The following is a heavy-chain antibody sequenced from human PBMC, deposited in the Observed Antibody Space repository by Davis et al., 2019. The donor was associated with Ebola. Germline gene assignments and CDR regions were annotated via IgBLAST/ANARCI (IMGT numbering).Heavy chain of an antibody. D-gene: IGHD5-18*01. CDR2: TRNKANSYTT. V-gene: IGHV3-72*01. CDR1: GFTFSDHY. Sequence: GESLKISCAASGFTFSDHYMDWARQAPGKGLEWVGRTRNKANSYTTECAASVKGRFTISRDDSKSIAYLQMNSLKTEDTAVYYCARGGYSYGYWGQGTLVTVSS. CDR3: ARGGYSYGY. J-gene: IGHJ4*02.